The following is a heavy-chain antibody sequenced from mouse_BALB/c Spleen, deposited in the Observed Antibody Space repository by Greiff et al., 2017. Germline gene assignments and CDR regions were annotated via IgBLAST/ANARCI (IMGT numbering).Heavy chain of an antibody. J-gene: IGHJ4*01. D-gene: IGHD2-3*01. CDR1: GFSLTGYG. CDR3: AREEWLLRDAMDY. V-gene: IGHV2-6-7*01. Sequence: QVQLKQSGPGLVAPSQSLSITCTVSGFSLTGYGVNWVRQPPGKGLEWLGMIWGDGSTDYNSALKSRLSISKDNSKSQVFLKMNSLQTDDTARYYCAREEWLLRDAMDYWGQGTSVTVSS. CDR2: IWGDGST.